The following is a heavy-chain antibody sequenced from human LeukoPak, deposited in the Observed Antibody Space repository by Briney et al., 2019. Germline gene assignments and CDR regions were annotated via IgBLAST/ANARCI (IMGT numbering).Heavy chain of an antibody. V-gene: IGHV3-48*03. Sequence: GGSLRLSCAASGFTFSSSEMNWVRQAPGKGLEWISYIRSGGGTTYYEDSVKGRFTISRDNAKNSLSLQMNSLRAEDTAVYYCARPGRSVTPGSWGQGTLVTVSS. CDR3: ARPGRSVTPGS. J-gene: IGHJ5*02. D-gene: IGHD1-26*01. CDR1: GFTFSSSE. CDR2: IRSGGGTT.